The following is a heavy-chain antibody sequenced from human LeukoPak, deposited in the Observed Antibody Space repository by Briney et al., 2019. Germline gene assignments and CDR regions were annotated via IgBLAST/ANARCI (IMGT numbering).Heavy chain of an antibody. CDR3: ANIGSSTFGSTGF. CDR1: GFTFSTYG. J-gene: IGHJ4*02. CDR2: VSNSGDTT. Sequence: GGSLRLSCVASGFTFSTYGMIWVRQAPGKGPEWVSLVSNSGDTTNYADSVKGRFTISRDNSKNTLYLQMDSLRAEDTAAYYCANIGSSTFGSTGFWGQGTLVTVCS. D-gene: IGHD3-16*01. V-gene: IGHV3-23*01.